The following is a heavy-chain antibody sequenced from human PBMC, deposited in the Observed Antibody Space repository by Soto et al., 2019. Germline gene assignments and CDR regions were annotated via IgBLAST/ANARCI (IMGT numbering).Heavy chain of an antibody. D-gene: IGHD6-19*01. Sequence: SETLSLTCTVSGSISGYYWSWIRQPPGKGLEWIGYIYYSGSTNYNPSLKSRVTISVDTSKNQLSLKVNSVTAADTAVYYCARHVNIAVAGTGFDYWGQGTPVTVSS. CDR2: IYYSGST. CDR3: ARHVNIAVAGTGFDY. J-gene: IGHJ4*02. V-gene: IGHV4-59*08. CDR1: GSISGYY.